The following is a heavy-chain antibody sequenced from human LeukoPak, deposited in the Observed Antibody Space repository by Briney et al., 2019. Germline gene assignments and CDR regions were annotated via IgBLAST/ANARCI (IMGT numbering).Heavy chain of an antibody. CDR1: GFTFSSYS. D-gene: IGHD6-13*01. CDR2: ISTSSSYI. CDR3: AGSWSPYDAFDI. J-gene: IGHJ3*02. Sequence: GGSLRLSCAASGFTFSSYSMNWVRQAPGKGLEWVSSISTSSSYIYYADAVKGRFTISRDNAKNSPYLQINSLRAEDTAVYYCAGSWSPYDAFDIWGQGTMVTVSS. V-gene: IGHV3-21*01.